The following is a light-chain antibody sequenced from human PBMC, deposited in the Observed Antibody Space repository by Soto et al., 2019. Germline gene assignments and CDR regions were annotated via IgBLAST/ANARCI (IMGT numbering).Light chain of an antibody. CDR2: DAS. CDR3: HQYDSIVQT. J-gene: IGKJ1*01. CDR1: QSVMSNY. V-gene: IGKV3-20*01. Sequence: EVVLTQSPGSLSLSPGERATLSCRASQSVMSNYLSWYQQKPGQPPRLLIYDASTRATATPEKFSGSGSGTDFTLTISRLEPEDFAVYYCHQYDSIVQTFGQGTKVDI.